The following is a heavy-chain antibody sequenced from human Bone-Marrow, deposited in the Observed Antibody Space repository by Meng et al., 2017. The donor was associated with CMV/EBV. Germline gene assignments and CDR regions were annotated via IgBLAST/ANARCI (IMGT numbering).Heavy chain of an antibody. Sequence: GGSLRLSCAAPGFTVSSNYMSWVRQAPGKGLEWVSVIYSGGSTYYADSVKGRFTISRDNSKNTLYFYMNRLRAEDTAVYYCAREFISGRSSSWYPYYYCSMDVWGQGTTVTVSS. CDR1: GFTVSSNY. D-gene: IGHD6-13*01. CDR2: IYSGGST. V-gene: IGHV3-53*01. J-gene: IGHJ6*02. CDR3: AREFISGRSSSWYPYYYCSMDV.